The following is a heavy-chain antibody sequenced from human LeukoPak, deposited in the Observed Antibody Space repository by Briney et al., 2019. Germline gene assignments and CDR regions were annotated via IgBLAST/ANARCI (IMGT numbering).Heavy chain of an antibody. CDR2: MNPNSGNT. CDR1: GYTFTSYD. D-gene: IGHD6-13*01. V-gene: IGHV1-8*01. J-gene: IGHJ6*02. Sequence: VASVKVSCKASGYTFTSYDINWVRQATGQGLEWMGWMNPNSGNTGYAQKFQGRVTMTRNTSISTAYMELSSLRSEDTAVYYCAWGIVAAGIVNYYGMDVWGQGTTVTVSS. CDR3: AWGIVAAGIVNYYGMDV.